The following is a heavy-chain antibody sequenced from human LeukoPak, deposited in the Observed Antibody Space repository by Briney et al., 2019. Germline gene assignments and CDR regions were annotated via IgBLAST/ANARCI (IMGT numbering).Heavy chain of an antibody. Sequence: PSETLSLTCTVSGDFISSSSYYWGWIRQPPGKGLEWIGVIYYTGKTYYNPSLKSRVFISIDTSKNYFSLNLNFVTAADTAVYYCARRRYYDSTGYFEWGRGSLVTVSS. J-gene: IGHJ1*01. CDR1: GDFISSSSYY. CDR3: ARRRYYDSTGYFE. CDR2: IYYTGKT. V-gene: IGHV4-39*02. D-gene: IGHD3-22*01.